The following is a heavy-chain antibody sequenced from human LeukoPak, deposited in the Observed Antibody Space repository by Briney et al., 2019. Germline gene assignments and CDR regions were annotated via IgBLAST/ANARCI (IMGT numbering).Heavy chain of an antibody. CDR3: AAANWNYERFGY. V-gene: IGHV1-58*02. J-gene: IGHJ4*02. CDR2: IVVGSGNT. D-gene: IGHD1-7*01. CDR1: GFTFTSSA. Sequence: ATSVKVSCKASGFTFTSSAMQWVRQARGQRLEWIGWIVVGSGNTNYAQKFQERVTITRDMSTSTAYMGLSSLRSEDTAVYYCAAANWNYERFGYWGQGTLVTVSS.